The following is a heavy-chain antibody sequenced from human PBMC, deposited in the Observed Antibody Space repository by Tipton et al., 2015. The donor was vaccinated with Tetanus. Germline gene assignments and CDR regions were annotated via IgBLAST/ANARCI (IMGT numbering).Heavy chain of an antibody. CDR2: ISANSRTV. J-gene: IGHJ5*02. Sequence: SLRLSCAASGFTFTSHSLNWIRQAPGKGLEWISYISANSRTVHYSDSVEGRFTISRDNSKNTLYLQMNSLRAEDTAVYYCARDPYSSSSNWFDPWGQGTLVTVSS. CDR3: ARDPYSSSSNWFDP. V-gene: IGHV3-48*01. D-gene: IGHD6-6*01. CDR1: GFTFTSHS.